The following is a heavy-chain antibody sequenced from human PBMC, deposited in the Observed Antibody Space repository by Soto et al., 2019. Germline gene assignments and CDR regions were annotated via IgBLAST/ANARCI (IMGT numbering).Heavy chain of an antibody. CDR2: INQDGSAK. Sequence: TGGSLRLSCVASEFIFNTHWMSWVRQAPGKGLEWVASINQDGSAKKYGKSVEGRFTISRDNDKNSLYLQMKNPGADDTAFYYCAKCRSGCYYAVLGQGATVTVFS. J-gene: IGHJ6*02. CDR3: AKCRSGCYYAV. D-gene: IGHD3-10*01. V-gene: IGHV3-7*03. CDR1: EFIFNTHW.